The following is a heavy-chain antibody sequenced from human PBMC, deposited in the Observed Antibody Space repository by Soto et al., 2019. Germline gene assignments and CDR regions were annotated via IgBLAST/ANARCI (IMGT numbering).Heavy chain of an antibody. D-gene: IGHD2-15*01. CDR1: GYTFTGYY. J-gene: IGHJ5*02. Sequence: ASVKVSCKASGYTFTGYYMHWVRQAPGQGLEWMGWINPNSGDTNYAQKFQGRVTMTRDTSISTAYMELSRLRSDDTAVYYCARDFQRYCSGGSCYWFDPWGQGTLVPVSS. V-gene: IGHV1-2*02. CDR3: ARDFQRYCSGGSCYWFDP. CDR2: INPNSGDT.